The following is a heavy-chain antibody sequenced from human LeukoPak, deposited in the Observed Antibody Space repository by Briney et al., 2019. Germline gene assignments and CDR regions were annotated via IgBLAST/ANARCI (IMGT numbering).Heavy chain of an antibody. J-gene: IGHJ4*02. Sequence: GGSLRLSCTASGFIFSGSWMAWIRQAPGKGLEWVSNIRATSTTLYYQDYYADSVKGRFTTSRDNAKNSLYLQMDSLRVEDTAVYYCARDTQWAFDYWGQGILVTVSS. D-gene: IGHD1-26*01. V-gene: IGHV3-48*01. CDR2: IRATSTTL. CDR1: GFIFSGSW. CDR3: ARDTQWAFDY.